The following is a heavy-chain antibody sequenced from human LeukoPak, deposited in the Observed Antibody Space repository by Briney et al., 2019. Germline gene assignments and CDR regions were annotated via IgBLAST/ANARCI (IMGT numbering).Heavy chain of an antibody. CDR2: IYYSGST. Sequence: PSGTLSLTCTVSGGSISDYYWTWIRQPPGKGLEWIGYIYYSGSTNYNPSLKSRVTISVDTSKNQFSLKLSSVTAADTAVHYCAKLGSGTNNWFDPWGQGTLVTVSS. CDR1: GGSISDYY. D-gene: IGHD3-10*01. J-gene: IGHJ5*02. V-gene: IGHV4-59*08. CDR3: AKLGSGTNNWFDP.